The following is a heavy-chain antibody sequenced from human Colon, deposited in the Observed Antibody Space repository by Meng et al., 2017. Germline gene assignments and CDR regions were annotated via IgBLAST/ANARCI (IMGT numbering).Heavy chain of an antibody. CDR2: VTYDGKKQ. Sequence: VTLVQSGGGVVQPGTSLRLSCSASGLNLRELGLHWVRQAPGKGLEWVAAVTYDGKKQYYADSVKGRFIISRDNSDNTLYLQMGSLKPEDTAIYYCAKEWSSSYAYYDAWGQGTLVTVSS. V-gene: IGHV3-30*04. CDR3: AKEWSSSYAYYDA. J-gene: IGHJ5*01. D-gene: IGHD3-16*01. CDR1: GLNLRELG.